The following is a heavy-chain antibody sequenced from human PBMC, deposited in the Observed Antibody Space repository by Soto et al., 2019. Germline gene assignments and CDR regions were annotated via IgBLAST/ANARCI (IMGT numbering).Heavy chain of an antibody. CDR3: ARSGVTGIVIPSHWFDP. V-gene: IGHV4-31*03. CDR2: ISSRGRT. Sequence: SETLSLTCTVSGDSIGGVGYWCWSRQFPGRGLAWIGCISSRGRTSYNPALNNRISLSLDTSQNKFSLKLLSVTAADTAIYYCARSGVTGIVIPSHWFDPWGQGTLVTVSS. J-gene: IGHJ5*02. D-gene: IGHD2-21*02. CDR1: GDSIGGVGY.